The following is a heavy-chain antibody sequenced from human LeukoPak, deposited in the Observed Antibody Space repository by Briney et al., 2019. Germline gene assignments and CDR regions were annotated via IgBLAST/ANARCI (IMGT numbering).Heavy chain of an antibody. Sequence: GASVKVSCKASGYTFTSYGISWVRQAPGQGLEWMGWISAYNGNTNYAQKLQGRVTMTTDTSTSTAYMELRSLRSDDTAVYYCARVVRGAAAGNNWFDPWGQGTLVTVSS. CDR3: ARVVRGAAAGNNWFDP. CDR1: GYTFTSYG. CDR2: ISAYNGNT. J-gene: IGHJ5*02. D-gene: IGHD6-13*01. V-gene: IGHV1-18*01.